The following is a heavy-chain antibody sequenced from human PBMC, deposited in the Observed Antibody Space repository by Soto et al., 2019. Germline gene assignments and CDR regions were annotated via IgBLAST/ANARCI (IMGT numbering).Heavy chain of an antibody. Sequence: EVQLVESGGGLVQPGGSLSLSCEASGFTFRSSWMSWVRQAPGKGLEWVSYIKPDGSETYYVDSVRGRFTISRDNAKNSLYLQMSSLRAEVTALYYCARDPSFAALEIWGQGTMVTVS. CDR2: IKPDGSET. CDR1: GFTFRSSW. CDR3: ARDPSFAALEI. J-gene: IGHJ3*02. V-gene: IGHV3-7*01.